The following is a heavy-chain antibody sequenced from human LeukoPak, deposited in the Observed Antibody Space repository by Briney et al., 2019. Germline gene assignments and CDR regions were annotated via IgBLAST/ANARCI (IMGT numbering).Heavy chain of an antibody. V-gene: IGHV1-2*06. J-gene: IGHJ4*02. CDR2: INPKSGDT. CDR1: VYTFTKYH. Sequence: ASVKVSCKASVYTFTKYHMHWVRQAPGQGPEWMGRINPKSGDTSYAQKFQGRVTMTRDTSISAVYMELSSLRSDDTAVYYCARDQMDRGLYTNHLDKWGQGTLVTVSS. CDR3: ARDQMDRGLYTNHLDK. D-gene: IGHD3-10*01.